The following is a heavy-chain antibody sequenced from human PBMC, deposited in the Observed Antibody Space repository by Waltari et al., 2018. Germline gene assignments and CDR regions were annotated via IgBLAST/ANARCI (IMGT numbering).Heavy chain of an antibody. CDR2: INTGNGNI. J-gene: IGHJ4*02. D-gene: IGHD1-26*01. Sequence: QVHLVQSGAEVKKPGASVKVSCKASGYSFTGFAIHWVRQAPGQRLECMGWINTGNGNIKYSQKVQGRVTVTGDTSASAVYMELSSLTPEDTAVYYCARDGGFSVGATKFDYWGQGTLVTVSS. V-gene: IGHV1-3*04. CDR3: ARDGGFSVGATKFDY. CDR1: GYSFTGFA.